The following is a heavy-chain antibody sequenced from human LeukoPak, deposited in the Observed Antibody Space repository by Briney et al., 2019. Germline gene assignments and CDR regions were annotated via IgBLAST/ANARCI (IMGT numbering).Heavy chain of an antibody. V-gene: IGHV3-30*03. D-gene: IGHD2-2*01. CDR3: ARRYCSSTSCTLDN. CDR1: GFTFSSYG. J-gene: IGHJ4*02. Sequence: PGRSLRLSCAASGFTFSSYGMHWVRQAPGKGLEWVAVISYDGSNKYYADSVKGRFTISRDNAKNSLYLQMNSLRAEDTAVYYCARRYCSSTSCTLDNWGQGTLITVSS. CDR2: ISYDGSNK.